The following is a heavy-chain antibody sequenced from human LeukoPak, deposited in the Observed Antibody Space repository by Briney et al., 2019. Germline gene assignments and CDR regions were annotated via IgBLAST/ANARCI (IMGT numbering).Heavy chain of an antibody. CDR2: MNGEGTTI. Sequence: GGSLRLSCATSGLTFRTTWMHWVRQAPGKGLMWVSRMNGEGTTIDYADSVKGRFTVSRDYAKNTLFLQMNNLRAEDTALYFCATARNFRFEYWGQGSLVIVSA. D-gene: IGHD1-7*01. J-gene: IGHJ4*02. CDR3: ATARNFRFEY. CDR1: GLTFRTTW. V-gene: IGHV3-74*01.